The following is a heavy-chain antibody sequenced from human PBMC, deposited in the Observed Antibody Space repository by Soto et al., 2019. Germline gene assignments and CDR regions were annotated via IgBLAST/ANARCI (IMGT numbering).Heavy chain of an antibody. Sequence: GGSLRLSCAASGFTFSSYAMSWVRQAPGKGLEWVSAISGSGSSTYYADSVKGRFTISRDNARNTLNLQMNSLRAEDTAVYYCAKDVGYCSGGSCYYGRPWLDPWGQGTLVTVSS. D-gene: IGHD2-15*01. V-gene: IGHV3-23*01. CDR1: GFTFSSYA. CDR3: AKDVGYCSGGSCYYGRPWLDP. J-gene: IGHJ5*02. CDR2: ISGSGSST.